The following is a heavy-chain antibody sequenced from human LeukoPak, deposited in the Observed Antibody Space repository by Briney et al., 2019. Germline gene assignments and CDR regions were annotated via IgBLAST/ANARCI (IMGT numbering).Heavy chain of an antibody. J-gene: IGHJ4*02. Sequence: ASVKVSCKASGYTFTSYGISWVRQAPGQGLEWMGWINPNSGGTNYAQKFQGRVTMTRDTSISTAYMELSRLRSDDTAVYYCARVATYYYDSSGLYYFDYWGQGTLVTVSS. CDR3: ARVATYYYDSSGLYYFDY. D-gene: IGHD3-22*01. CDR2: INPNSGGT. V-gene: IGHV1-2*02. CDR1: GYTFTSYG.